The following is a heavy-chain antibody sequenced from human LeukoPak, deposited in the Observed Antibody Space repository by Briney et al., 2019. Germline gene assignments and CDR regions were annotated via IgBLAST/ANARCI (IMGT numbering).Heavy chain of an antibody. D-gene: IGHD6-19*01. CDR1: INLLSYV. CDR2: ITGSGHNT. CDR3: TERGPRWAGKSPDYFDY. Sequence: GGSLRLSCAAWWINLLSYVKCGVRQAPGKRLEWVSAITGSGHNTYYADSVKGRFTISRDNSTVTLHLQMISLRAEGTLVHYQTERGPRWAGKSPDYFDYWGQGTLVTVSS. V-gene: IGHV3-23*01. J-gene: IGHJ4*02.